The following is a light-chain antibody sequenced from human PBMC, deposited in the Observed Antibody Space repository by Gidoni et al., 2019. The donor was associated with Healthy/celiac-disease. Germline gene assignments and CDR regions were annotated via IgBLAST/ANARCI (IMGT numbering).Light chain of an antibody. CDR2: GKN. CDR3: QSYDSSLTGVV. V-gene: IGLV1-40*01. J-gene: IGLJ2*01. Sequence: QSVLTQPPPVSGAPGPRVTISCTGNTSNIGAGYDVHWYQQLPGTAPKLLIYGKNYRPSGVPDRFSSSESGASASLAITGLQADDEADYFCQSYDSSLTGVVFGGGTKLTVL. CDR1: TSNIGAGYD.